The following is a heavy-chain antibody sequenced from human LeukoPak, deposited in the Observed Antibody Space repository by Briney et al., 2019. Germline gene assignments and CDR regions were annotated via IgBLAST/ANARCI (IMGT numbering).Heavy chain of an antibody. CDR3: ARWASETHAFDI. CDR2: IKQDGSET. J-gene: IGHJ3*02. CDR1: GFTFSSYA. V-gene: IGHV3-7*03. Sequence: GGSLRLSCAASGFTFSSYAMNWVRQAPGKGLEWVANIKQDGSETYYIDSVKGRFTISRDNAKTSLYLQMNSLRVEDTAVYYCARWASETHAFDIWGQGTMVTVSS.